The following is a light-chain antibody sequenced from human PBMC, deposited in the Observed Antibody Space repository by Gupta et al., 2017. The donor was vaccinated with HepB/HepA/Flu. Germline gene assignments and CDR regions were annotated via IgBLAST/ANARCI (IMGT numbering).Light chain of an antibody. V-gene: IGKV1-5*03. CDR2: KAS. J-gene: IGKJ4*01. CDR3: QQNNSYPLA. CDR1: QSISSW. Sequence: DIQMTQSPSTLSASVGARVTITCRASQSISSWLAWYQQKPGKAPKVLIYKASSVESGVPSRFSGSGSGTEFTLTISRRQPDDFASYYCQQNNSYPLAFGGGTKVEI.